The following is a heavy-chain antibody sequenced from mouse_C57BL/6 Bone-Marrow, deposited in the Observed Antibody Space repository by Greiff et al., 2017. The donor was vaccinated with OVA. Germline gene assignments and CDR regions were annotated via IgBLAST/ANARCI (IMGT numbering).Heavy chain of an antibody. D-gene: IGHD1-1*01. CDR3: ARHPYYGSSLYYAMDY. Sequence: EVQLQESGGGLVQPGGSLKLSCAASGFTFSDYYMYWVRQTPEKRLEWVAYISNGGGSTYYPDTVKGRFTISRDNAKNTLYLQMSRLKSEDTAMYYCARHPYYGSSLYYAMDYWGQGTSVTVSS. CDR1: GFTFSDYY. V-gene: IGHV5-12*01. J-gene: IGHJ4*01. CDR2: ISNGGGST.